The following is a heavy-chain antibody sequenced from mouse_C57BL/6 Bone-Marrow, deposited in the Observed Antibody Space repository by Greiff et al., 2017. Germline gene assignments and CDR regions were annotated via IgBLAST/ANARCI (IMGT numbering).Heavy chain of an antibody. Sequence: QVQLQQSGAELARPGASVKLSCKASGYTFTSYGISWVKQRPGQGLEWIGEIYPRSGNTYYNEKFKGKATLTADKYSSTAYMDLRSLTSEDAAVYVCARLSCHWYFDVWGTGTTVTVSA. J-gene: IGHJ1*03. V-gene: IGHV1-81*01. CDR3: ARLSCHWYFDV. CDR2: IYPRSGNT. CDR1: GYTFTSYG.